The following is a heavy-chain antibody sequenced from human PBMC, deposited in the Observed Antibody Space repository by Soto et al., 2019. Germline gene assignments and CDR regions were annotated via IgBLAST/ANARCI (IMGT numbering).Heavy chain of an antibody. CDR1: GFTISSYA. CDR3: ATEGDIVATPYFDY. V-gene: IGHV3-30-3*01. J-gene: IGHJ4*02. CDR2: ISYDGSNK. Sequence: QVQLVESGGGVVQPGRSLRLSCAASGFTISSYAMHWVRQAPGKGLEWVAVISYDGSNKYYADSVKGRFTISRDNSKNTLYLQMNSLRAEDTAVYYCATEGDIVATPYFDYWGQGTLVTVSS. D-gene: IGHD5-12*01.